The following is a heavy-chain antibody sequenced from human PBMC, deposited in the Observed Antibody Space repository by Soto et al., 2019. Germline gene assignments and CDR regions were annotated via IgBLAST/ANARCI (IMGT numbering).Heavy chain of an antibody. V-gene: IGHV3-30*18. CDR2: ISYDGSNK. CDR1: GFTFSSYG. D-gene: IGHD2-15*01. CDR3: AKDAVGCSGCSCYPYYYYGMDV. Sequence: GGSLRLSCAASGFTFSSYGMHWVRQAPGKGLEWVAVISYDGSNKYYADSVKGRFTISRDNSKNTLYLQMNSLRAEDTAVYYCAKDAVGCSGCSCYPYYYYGMDVWGQGTTVTVSS. J-gene: IGHJ6*02.